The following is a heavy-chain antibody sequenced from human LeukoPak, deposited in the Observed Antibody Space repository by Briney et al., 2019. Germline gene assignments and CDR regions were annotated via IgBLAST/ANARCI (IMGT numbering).Heavy chain of an antibody. J-gene: IGHJ4*02. CDR1: GGSFSGYY. CDR2: INHSGST. Sequence: SETLSLTCAVYGGSFSGYYWSWIRQPPGKGLEWIGEINHSGSTNYNPSLKSRVTISVDTSKNQFSLKLSSVTAADTAVYYCARDPDYWGQGTLVTVSS. CDR3: ARDPDY. V-gene: IGHV4-34*01.